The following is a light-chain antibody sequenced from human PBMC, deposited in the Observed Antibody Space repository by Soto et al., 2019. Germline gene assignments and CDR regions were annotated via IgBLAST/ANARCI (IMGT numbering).Light chain of an antibody. V-gene: IGKV1-39*01. CDR2: ATS. CDR3: QQSYRSPPT. Sequence: DIQMTQSPSSLSASVGDRVTITCRASQSININLNWYQQKPGKVPKLLIYATSGLQSGVPSRFSGSGSGTDFALTIASLQPEDFATYYCQQSYRSPPTFGQRTKVDI. CDR1: QSININ. J-gene: IGKJ1*01.